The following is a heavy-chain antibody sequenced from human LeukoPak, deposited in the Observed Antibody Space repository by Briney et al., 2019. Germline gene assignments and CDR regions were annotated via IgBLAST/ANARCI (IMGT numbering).Heavy chain of an antibody. CDR3: ARRWWLLPRFDY. J-gene: IGHJ4*02. V-gene: IGHV4-34*01. D-gene: IGHD3-22*01. Sequence: SETLSLTCAVYGGSFSGYYWSWIRQPPGKGLEWIGEINHSGSTNYNPSLKSRVTISVDTSKNQFSLKLSSVTAADTAVYYCARRWWLLPRFDYWGQGTLVTVSS. CDR2: INHSGST. CDR1: GGSFSGYY.